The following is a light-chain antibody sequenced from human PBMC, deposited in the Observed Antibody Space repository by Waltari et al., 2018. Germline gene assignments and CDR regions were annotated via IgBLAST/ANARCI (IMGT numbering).Light chain of an antibody. J-gene: IGKJ5*01. V-gene: IGKV1-9*01. Sequence: DIQLTQSPSFLSASVGDRVTITCRASQGISSSLAWYHQKPGKAPKLLIYAESTLQSGVPSRFSGSGSGTEFTLTISSLQPEDFATYYCQQFNSYPITFGQGTRLEIK. CDR2: AES. CDR1: QGISSS. CDR3: QQFNSYPIT.